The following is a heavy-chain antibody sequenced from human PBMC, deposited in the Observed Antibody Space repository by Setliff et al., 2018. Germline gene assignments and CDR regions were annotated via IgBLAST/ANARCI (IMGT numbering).Heavy chain of an antibody. Sequence: GGSLRLSCAASGFTFSSYRMHWVRQAPGKGLEWVAVIWDDGGNKYHADSVKGRFTISRDNSKNTLYLQMNSLRPEDTDVYYCARTCSGSGCYAGLESWGQGTPVTVSS. V-gene: IGHV3-33*08. D-gene: IGHD2-15*01. CDR1: GFTFSSYR. CDR2: IWDDGGNK. CDR3: ARTCSGSGCYAGLES. J-gene: IGHJ4*02.